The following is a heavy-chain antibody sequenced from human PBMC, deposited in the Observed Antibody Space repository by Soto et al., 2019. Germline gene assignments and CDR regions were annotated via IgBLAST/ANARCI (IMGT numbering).Heavy chain of an antibody. D-gene: IGHD5-18*01. CDR1: GFSVTDAW. CDR3: TLPSPAPPMVTSYYYFAMDV. J-gene: IGHJ6*02. CDR2: IKSKFDGGST. Sequence: DVQLLESGGGLVEPGGSLRLSCAVSGFSVTDAWMNWVRQVPGKGLAWVGRIKSKFDGGSTDYAAPVTGRFAISKDDSKDTLYLHMYSLKNDDTAVYYSTLPSPAPPMVTSYYYFAMDVWGPGTTVSVSS. V-gene: IGHV3-15*07.